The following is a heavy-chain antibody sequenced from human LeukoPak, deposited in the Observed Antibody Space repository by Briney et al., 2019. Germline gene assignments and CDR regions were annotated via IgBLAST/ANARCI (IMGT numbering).Heavy chain of an antibody. J-gene: IGHJ4*02. D-gene: IGHD3-10*01. Sequence: GASVKVSCKASGYTFTGYYMHWVRQAPGQGLEWMGWINPNSGGTNYAQKFQGRVTMTTDTSTSTAYMELRSLRSDDTAVYYCARAELLWFGELNEWGQGTLVTVSS. CDR3: ARAELLWFGELNE. V-gene: IGHV1-2*02. CDR1: GYTFTGYY. CDR2: INPNSGGT.